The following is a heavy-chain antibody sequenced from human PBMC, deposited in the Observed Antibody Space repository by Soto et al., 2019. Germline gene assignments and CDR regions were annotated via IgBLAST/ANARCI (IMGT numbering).Heavy chain of an antibody. CDR1: GYTFSRYV. J-gene: IGHJ4*02. D-gene: IGHD4-17*01. CDR2: ISGVGTSK. Sequence: PGGSLRLSCAASGYTFSRYVMTWVRQAPGKGLEWVSSISGVGTSKFYADSVKGRFTISRDNSKNILYLQMDSLRAEDTAVYYCTKDLVTTITTLGHWGQGTLVTVSS. V-gene: IGHV3-23*01. CDR3: TKDLVTTITTLGH.